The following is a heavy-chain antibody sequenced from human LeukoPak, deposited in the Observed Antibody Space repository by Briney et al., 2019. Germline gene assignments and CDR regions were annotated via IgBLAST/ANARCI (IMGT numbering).Heavy chain of an antibody. CDR1: GGSISSYY. D-gene: IGHD3-22*01. Sequence: SETLSLTCTVSGGSISSYYWSWVRQPPGKGMEWVGYIYYSWSTNYNPSLKSRGSISVETDKNQFSLKLSSVTVADPAVYYCARTIDYYDSSGYYWYFDLWGRGTLVTVSS. V-gene: IGHV4-59*08. CDR3: ARTIDYYDSSGYYWYFDL. J-gene: IGHJ2*01. CDR2: IYYSWST.